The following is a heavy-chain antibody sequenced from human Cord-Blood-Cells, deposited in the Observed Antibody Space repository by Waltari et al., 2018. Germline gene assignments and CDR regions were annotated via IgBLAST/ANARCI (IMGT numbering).Heavy chain of an antibody. CDR1: GGSFSGYY. D-gene: IGHD3-10*01. J-gene: IGHJ4*02. CDR3: ARGPDLWFGELYFDY. Sequence: AGLLKPSETLSLTCAVYGGSFSGYYWSWIRQPPGKGLEWIGEINHSGSTNYNPSLKSRVTISVDTSKNQFSLKLSSVTAADTAVYYCARGPDLWFGELYFDYWGQGTLVTVSS. CDR2: INHSGST. V-gene: IGHV4-34*01.